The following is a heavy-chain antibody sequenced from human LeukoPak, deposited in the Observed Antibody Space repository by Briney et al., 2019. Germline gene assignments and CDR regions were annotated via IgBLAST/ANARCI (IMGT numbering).Heavy chain of an antibody. CDR2: ISAYNGNT. V-gene: IGHV1-18*01. D-gene: IGHD6-19*01. CDR3: ARGLYSSGWYGGYYFDY. J-gene: IGHJ4*02. Sequence: ASVKVSCKASGYTFTSYGISWVRQAPGQGLEWMGWISAYNGNTNYAQKLQGRVTMTTDTSTSTAYMELRSLRSDDTAVYYCARGLYSSGWYGGYYFDYWGRGTLVTVSS. CDR1: GYTFTSYG.